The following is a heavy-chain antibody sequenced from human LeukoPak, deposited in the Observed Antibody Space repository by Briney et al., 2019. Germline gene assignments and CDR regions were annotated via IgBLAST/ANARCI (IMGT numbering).Heavy chain of an antibody. D-gene: IGHD6-19*01. Sequence: PSETLSLTCTVSGGSISSYYWTWIRQPPGKGLEWIGYVSYSGTTNYNPSLKSRVTISVDTSKNQFSLKLSSVTAADTAVYYCARVRLLRAVATLAYFDYWGQGTLVTVSS. CDR2: VSYSGTT. CDR3: ARVRLLRAVATLAYFDY. V-gene: IGHV4-59*08. J-gene: IGHJ4*02. CDR1: GGSISSYY.